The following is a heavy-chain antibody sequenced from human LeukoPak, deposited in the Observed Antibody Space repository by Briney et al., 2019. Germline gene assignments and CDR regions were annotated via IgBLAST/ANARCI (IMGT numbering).Heavy chain of an antibody. CDR3: ASRGYSSGYWYYFDY. Sequence: SVKVSCKASGYTFTGYYMHWVRRAPGQGLEWMGGIIPIFGTANYAQKFQGRVTVTADESTSTAYMELSSLRSEDTAVYYCASRGYSSGYWYYFDYWGQGTLVTVSS. CDR1: GYTFTGYY. V-gene: IGHV1-69*13. J-gene: IGHJ4*02. D-gene: IGHD3-22*01. CDR2: IIPIFGTA.